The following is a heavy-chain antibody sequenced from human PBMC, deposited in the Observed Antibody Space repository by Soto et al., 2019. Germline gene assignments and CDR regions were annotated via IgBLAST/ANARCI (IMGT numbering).Heavy chain of an antibody. CDR3: ARDPVQLERPEYYFDY. Sequence: EVQLVESGGGLVKPGGSLRLSCAASGFTFSSYSMNWVRQAPGKGLEWVSSISSSSSYIYYADSVKGRFTISRDNAKNSLYLQMNSLRAEDTAVYYCARDPVQLERPEYYFDYWGQGTLVTVSS. CDR2: ISSSSSYI. D-gene: IGHD1-1*01. CDR1: GFTFSSYS. V-gene: IGHV3-21*01. J-gene: IGHJ4*02.